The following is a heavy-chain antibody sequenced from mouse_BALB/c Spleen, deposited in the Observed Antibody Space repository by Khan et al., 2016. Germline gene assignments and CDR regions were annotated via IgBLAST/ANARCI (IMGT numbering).Heavy chain of an antibody. Sequence: QVRLQQSGAELMKPGASVKISCKATGYTFSNYWIEWVKERPGKGLEWIGEILTGSGTTNYNDNFKDKATFTVETSSNTAYIHLSSLTSEDSDGGYCARGAYWGQGTLVTVSA. CDR2: ILTGSGTT. CDR1: GYTFSNYW. J-gene: IGHJ3*01. CDR3: ARGAY. V-gene: IGHV1-9*01.